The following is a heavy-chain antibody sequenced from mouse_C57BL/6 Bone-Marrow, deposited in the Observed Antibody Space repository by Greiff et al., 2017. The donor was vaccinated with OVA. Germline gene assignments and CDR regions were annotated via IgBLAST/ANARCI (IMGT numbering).Heavy chain of an antibody. J-gene: IGHJ2*01. Sequence: VQLQQSGAELARPGASVKLSCKASGYTFTSYGISWVKQRTGQGLEWIGEIYPGSGNTYYNEKFKGKATLTADKSSSTAYMELRSLTSEDSAVYFWARRTTVVGDYWGRGTTLTVSS. CDR2: IYPGSGNT. CDR3: ARRTTVVGDY. V-gene: IGHV1-81*01. D-gene: IGHD1-1*01. CDR1: GYTFTSYG.